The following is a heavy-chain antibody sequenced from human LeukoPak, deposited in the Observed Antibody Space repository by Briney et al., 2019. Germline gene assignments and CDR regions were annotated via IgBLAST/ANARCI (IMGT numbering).Heavy chain of an antibody. CDR3: AKDKTRGPGDY. V-gene: IGHV3-43*02. J-gene: IGHJ4*02. CDR1: GFTFDDYA. D-gene: IGHD1-14*01. CDR2: ISEDGGDT. Sequence: GGSLRLSCAASGFTFDDYAMHWVCQTPGKGLECVSLISEDGGDTWYADSVKGRFTISRDNSKNSLYLQMNSLRAEDTAFYYCAKDKTRGPGDYWGQGTLVTVSS.